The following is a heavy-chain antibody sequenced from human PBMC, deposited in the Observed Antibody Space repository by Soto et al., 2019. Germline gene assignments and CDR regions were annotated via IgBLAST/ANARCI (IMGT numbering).Heavy chain of an antibody. CDR2: INPSGGST. D-gene: IGHD3-10*01. CDR1: GYSLTTYY. J-gene: IGHJ4*02. V-gene: IGHV1-46*03. CDR3: TTSSGSFSLDY. Sequence: QVQLVQSGAEVKKSGASVKVSCRASGYSLTTYYIHWVRQAPGQGLEWMGRINPSGGSTSYAQKFQGRVPMPRDTSTSTVYMELGSLRSEDTAVYYCTTSSGSFSLDYWGQGTLVTVSS.